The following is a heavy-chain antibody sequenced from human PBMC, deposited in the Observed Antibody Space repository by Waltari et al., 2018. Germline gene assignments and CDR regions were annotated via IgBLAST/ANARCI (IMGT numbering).Heavy chain of an antibody. CDR3: GVAAY. CDR1: GFSFRNNC. Sequence: EVQLVHSGGGLVQPGGSLTLSRAASGFSFRNNCMNWVRQAPGKGLEWVANINQDGSDTHYVDSVRGRFSISRDNANNSLFLQMNSLTVDDTAVYYCGVAAYWGQGALVTVSS. J-gene: IGHJ4*02. V-gene: IGHV3-7*01. D-gene: IGHD2-15*01. CDR2: INQDGSDT.